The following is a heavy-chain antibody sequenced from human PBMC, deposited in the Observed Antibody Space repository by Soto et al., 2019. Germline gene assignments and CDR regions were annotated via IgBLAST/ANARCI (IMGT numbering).Heavy chain of an antibody. CDR2: IFHRGTS. CDR1: GGSITSNHW. D-gene: IGHD2-15*01. V-gene: IGHV4-4*02. CDR3: ASKYCPSTICYLFDN. J-gene: IGHJ4*02. Sequence: PSETLSLTCSVSGGSITSNHWWSWVRQAPGKGLEWIGEIFHRGTSHHNPSLESRVTLSVDKSKNQFSLMLTSVTAADTAVYYCASKYCPSTICYLFDNWGQGALVTVYS.